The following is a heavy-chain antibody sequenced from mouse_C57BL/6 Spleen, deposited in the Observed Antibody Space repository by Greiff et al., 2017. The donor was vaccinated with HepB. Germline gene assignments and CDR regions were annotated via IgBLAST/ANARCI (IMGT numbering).Heavy chain of an antibody. CDR3: ARSDYDGFAY. D-gene: IGHD2-4*01. J-gene: IGHJ3*01. CDR2: ISSGSSTI. Sequence: DVMLVESGGGLVKPGGSLKLSCAASGFTFSDYGMHWVRQAPEKGLEWVAYISSGSSTIYYADTVKGRFTISRDNAKNTLFLQMTSLRSEDTAMYYCARSDYDGFAYWGQGTLVTVSA. CDR1: GFTFSDYG. V-gene: IGHV5-17*01.